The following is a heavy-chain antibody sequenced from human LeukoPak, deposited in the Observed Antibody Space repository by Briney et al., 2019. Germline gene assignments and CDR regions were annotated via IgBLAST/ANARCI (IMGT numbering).Heavy chain of an antibody. Sequence: GGTLRLSCAASRFTFSNYAMTWVRQAPGKGPEWLATISGSGGSTYSADSVKGRLAISRDNSKNTLFLRMSSLRAADTAIYYCTKQLHSSSHYGIDYWGQGTLVSVSS. CDR1: RFTFSNYA. CDR2: ISGSGGST. V-gene: IGHV3-23*01. J-gene: IGHJ4*02. CDR3: TKQLHSSSHYGIDY. D-gene: IGHD1-26*01.